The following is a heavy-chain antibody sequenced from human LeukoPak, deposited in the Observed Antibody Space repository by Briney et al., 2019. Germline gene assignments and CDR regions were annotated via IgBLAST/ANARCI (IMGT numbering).Heavy chain of an antibody. D-gene: IGHD3-10*01. CDR1: GFTFSNYW. CDR3: AIQKADLITMIRGVIAY. V-gene: IGHV3-7*01. J-gene: IGHJ4*02. CDR2: IKQDGSEK. Sequence: GGSLRLSCAASGFTFSNYWMTWVHQAPGKGLEWVANIKQDGSEKYYVDSVKGRFTISRDNAKNSLYLQMNSLRAEDTAVYYCAIQKADLITMIRGVIAYWGQGTLVTVSS.